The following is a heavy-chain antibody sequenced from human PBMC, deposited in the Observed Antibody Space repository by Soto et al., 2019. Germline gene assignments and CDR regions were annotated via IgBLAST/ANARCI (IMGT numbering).Heavy chain of an antibody. J-gene: IGHJ5*02. CDR1: GFTFSSYS. V-gene: IGHV3-21*01. D-gene: IGHD1-26*01. CDR3: ARREGPSGSYYP. CDR2: ISSSSSYI. Sequence: EVQLVESGGGLVKPGGSLRLSCAASGFTFSSYSMNWVRQAPGKGLEWVSSISSSSSYIYYADSVKGRFTISRDNAKNSLYLQMKGLRAEDTAVYYCARREGPSGSYYPWGQGTLVTVSS.